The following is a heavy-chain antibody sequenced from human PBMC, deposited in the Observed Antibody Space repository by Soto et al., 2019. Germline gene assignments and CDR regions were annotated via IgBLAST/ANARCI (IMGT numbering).Heavy chain of an antibody. D-gene: IGHD2-8*01. CDR1: GYTFTSYG. J-gene: IGHJ3*02. CDR2: ISAYNGDT. V-gene: IGHV1-18*04. CDR3: ARVRSPVLGAIHI. Sequence: ASVKVSCKASGYTFTSYGISWVRQAPGQGLEWMGWISAYNGDTNYAQKLQGRVTMTTDSSTSTAYMELRSLRSDDTAVYYCARVRSPVLGAIHIRRQGTMITVS.